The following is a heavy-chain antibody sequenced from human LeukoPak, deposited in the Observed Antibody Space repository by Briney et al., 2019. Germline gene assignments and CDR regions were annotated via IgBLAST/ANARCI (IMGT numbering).Heavy chain of an antibody. D-gene: IGHD2-21*01. CDR2: IYYSGST. J-gene: IGHJ4*02. CDR3: ARLLGSKEAFDY. CDR1: GGSISSYY. Sequence: SETLSLTCTVSGGSISSYYWSWIRQPPGKGLEWIGYIYYSGSTNYNPSLKSRVTISVDTSKNQFSLKLSSVTAADTAVYYCARLLGSKEAFDYWGQGTLVTVSS. V-gene: IGHV4-59*01.